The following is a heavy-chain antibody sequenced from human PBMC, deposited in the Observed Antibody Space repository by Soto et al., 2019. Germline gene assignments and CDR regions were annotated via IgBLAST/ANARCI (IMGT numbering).Heavy chain of an antibody. D-gene: IGHD6-13*01. CDR1: GYTFTTYY. J-gene: IGHJ6*02. CDR2: FNPSDDTT. CDR3: ARETSSLAPAGSSYRLDV. V-gene: IGHV1-46*01. Sequence: QVQLVQSGAEVKKPGASVKVSCKASGYTFTTYYIHWVRQAPGQGLEWMGMFNPSDDTTAYAQRFQGRVTLTRDTSTSTVYMELSSLRSDDTAVYYCARETSSLAPAGSSYRLDVWGPGTAVTVSS.